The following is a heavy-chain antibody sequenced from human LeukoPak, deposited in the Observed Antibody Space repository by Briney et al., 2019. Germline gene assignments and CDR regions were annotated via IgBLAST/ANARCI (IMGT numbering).Heavy chain of an antibody. J-gene: IGHJ4*02. Sequence: SQTLSLTCAISGDTVSSNSAGWNWIRQSPSRGLEWLGRTYYRSNWYNDYALSVKSRITIDPDTSKNQFSLQLNSVTPEDTAVYYCARGVAVAGPFDYWGQGILVTVSS. CDR1: GDTVSSNSAG. V-gene: IGHV6-1*01. CDR3: ARGVAVAGPFDY. CDR2: TYYRSNWYN. D-gene: IGHD6-19*01.